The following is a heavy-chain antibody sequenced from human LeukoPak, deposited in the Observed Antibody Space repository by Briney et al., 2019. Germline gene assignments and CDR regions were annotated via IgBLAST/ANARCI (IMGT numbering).Heavy chain of an antibody. CDR2: ISSSSSYI. CDR1: TFTFSSYS. V-gene: IGHV3-21*01. CDR3: ARAYGSGSYYFGY. J-gene: IGHJ4*02. D-gene: IGHD3-10*01. Sequence: GGSLRLSCAASTFTFSSYSMNWVRQAPGKGLEWVSSISSSSSYIYYADSVTGRFTISRDNAKNSLYLQMNSLRAKDTAVYYCARAYGSGSYYFGYWGQGTLVTVSS.